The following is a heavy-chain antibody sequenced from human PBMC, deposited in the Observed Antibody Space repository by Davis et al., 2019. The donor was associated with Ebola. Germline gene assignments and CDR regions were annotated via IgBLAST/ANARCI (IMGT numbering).Heavy chain of an antibody. CDR1: GFTFSSYG. CDR3: AKTGGEGYCSSTSCYPFRYFDY. J-gene: IGHJ4*02. Sequence: GESLKISCAASGFTFSSYGMHWVRQAPGKGLEWVAVIWYDGSNKYYADSVKGRFTISRDNSKNTLYLQMSSLRAEDTAVYYCAKTGGEGYCSSTSCYPFRYFDYWGQGTLVTVAS. D-gene: IGHD2-2*01. V-gene: IGHV3-33*06. CDR2: IWYDGSNK.